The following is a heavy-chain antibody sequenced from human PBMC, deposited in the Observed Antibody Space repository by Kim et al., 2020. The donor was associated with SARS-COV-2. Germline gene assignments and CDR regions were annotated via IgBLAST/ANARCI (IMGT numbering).Heavy chain of an antibody. J-gene: IGHJ5*02. Sequence: GGSLRLSCVASGLSFSNYWMHWVRQAPEKGLVWVSRINSDGSSAYYADSVKGRFTISRDNAKNTLCLQMNSLTVEDTAVYYCARGDSGPWGQGTLVTVSS. CDR3: ARGDSGP. D-gene: IGHD1-26*01. CDR1: GLSFSNYW. V-gene: IGHV3-74*01. CDR2: INSDGSSA.